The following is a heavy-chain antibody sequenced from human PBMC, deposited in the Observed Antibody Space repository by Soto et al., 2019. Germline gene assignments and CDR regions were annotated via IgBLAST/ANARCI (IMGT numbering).Heavy chain of an antibody. J-gene: IGHJ1*01. V-gene: IGHV3-23*01. CDR3: ATGDIALISASMTSRYFPD. D-gene: IGHD2-15*01. CDR2: ISGSGGTI. Sequence: EAQLLESGGDMVQPWGSLRLSCAASGFTFSTYAMSWVREGPGKGLEWVSAISGSGGTIFYADSVNDRSTISRDNSRNTLYLQMNSLRAEDTAVYYCATGDIALISASMTSRYFPDWGQGTLFTVS. CDR1: GFTFSTYA.